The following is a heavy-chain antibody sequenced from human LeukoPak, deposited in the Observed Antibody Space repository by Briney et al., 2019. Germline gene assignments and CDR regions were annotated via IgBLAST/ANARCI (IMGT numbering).Heavy chain of an antibody. V-gene: IGHV3-23*01. Sequence: GGSLRVSCAGSGFTFNNYALNWVRQAPGKGLQWVAAVSGDGQRTFYADSVKGRFTIFRDNSMNTLSLQMNSLRADHTALYYCAKEQDNLLLLSHFDAWGQGILVTVSA. CDR3: AKEQDNLLLLSHFDA. D-gene: IGHD1-14*01. J-gene: IGHJ4*02. CDR1: GFTFNNYA. CDR2: VSGDGQRT.